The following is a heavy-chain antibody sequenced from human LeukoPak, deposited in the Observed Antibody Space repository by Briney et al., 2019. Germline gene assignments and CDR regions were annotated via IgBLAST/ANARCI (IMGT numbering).Heavy chain of an antibody. CDR1: GFPFRNFW. V-gene: IGHV3-7*04. Sequence: GESLKISCAASGFPFRNFWRSWVRQATGRGLEWLANIHPEGNENYHVESVKGRFTISRDNPKSSLFLQMIVLRVKVTAVYYCARGDAFSGNHWGRGTLVTVSS. CDR2: IHPEGNEN. J-gene: IGHJ5*02. CDR3: ARGDAFSGNH.